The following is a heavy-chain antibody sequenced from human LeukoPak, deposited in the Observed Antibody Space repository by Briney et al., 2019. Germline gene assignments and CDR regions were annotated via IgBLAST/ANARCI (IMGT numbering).Heavy chain of an antibody. D-gene: IGHD3-10*01. V-gene: IGHV3-11*01. CDR2: ISSGGSTI. Sequence: PGGSLRLSCAASGFTFSDYCMSWIRQAPGEGLGWISYISSGGSTIYNADSVKGRFTISRDNTKNSLYLQMNSLRVEDTAVYYCARDKYLHDSGNSLRYDYWGQGTLVTVSS. CDR3: ARDKYLHDSGNSLRYDY. CDR1: GFTFSDYC. J-gene: IGHJ4*02.